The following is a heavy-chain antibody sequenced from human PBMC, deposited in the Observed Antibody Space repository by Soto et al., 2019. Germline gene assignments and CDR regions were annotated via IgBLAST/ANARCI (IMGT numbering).Heavy chain of an antibody. D-gene: IGHD6-19*01. CDR3: ARQTAVALLYYFDY. V-gene: IGHV4-30-2*01. CDR2: IYHSGST. J-gene: IGHJ4*02. CDR1: GGSISSGGYS. Sequence: SETLSLTCAVSGGSISSGGYSWSWIRQPPGKGLEWIGYIYHSGSTYYNTSLKSRVTTSVDRSKNQFSLKLSSVTAADTAVYYCARQTAVALLYYFDYWGQGTLVTVSS.